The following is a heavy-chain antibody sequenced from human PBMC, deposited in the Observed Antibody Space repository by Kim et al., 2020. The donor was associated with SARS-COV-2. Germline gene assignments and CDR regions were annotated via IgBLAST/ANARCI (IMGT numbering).Heavy chain of an antibody. CDR3: AKNSRYDYAFDS. D-gene: IGHD5-12*01. J-gene: IGHJ4*02. V-gene: IGHV3-9*01. CDR2: ISWNSGTI. CDR1: GFRFNDYA. Sequence: GGSLRLSCAASGFRFNDYAMHWVRQAPGKGLEWVSGISWNSGTIDYADSVKGRFTISRDNAKNSLFLQMNSLRTNDTAFYYCAKNSRYDYAFDSWGQGTLVTVSS.